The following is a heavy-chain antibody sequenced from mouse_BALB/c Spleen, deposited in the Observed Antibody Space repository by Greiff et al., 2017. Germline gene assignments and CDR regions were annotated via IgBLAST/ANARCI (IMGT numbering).Heavy chain of an antibody. J-gene: IGHJ2*01. CDR3: ASLITTATFDY. Sequence: VQLQQSGAELVRPGTSVKVSCKASGYAFTNYLIEWVKQRPGQGLEWIGVINPGSGGTNYNEKFKGKATLTADTSSNTAYLQLSSLTSEDTAVYYCASLITTATFDYWGQGTTLTVSS. D-gene: IGHD1-2*01. V-gene: IGHV1-54*02. CDR1: GYAFTNYL. CDR2: INPGSGGT.